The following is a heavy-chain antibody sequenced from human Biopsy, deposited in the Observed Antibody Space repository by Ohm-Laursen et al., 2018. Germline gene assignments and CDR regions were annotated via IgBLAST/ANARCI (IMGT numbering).Heavy chain of an antibody. CDR1: GDSISSDF. CDR3: ERSNGYGDYRFDD. CDR2: ISYTGDT. Sequence: SETLSLTCTVPGDSISSDFWSWIRQTPGKGLEWIGYISYTGDTNYNPSLESRITISLDTSKNQFSLMLSSVTAADTAVYYCERSNGYGDYRFDDGGQGTLVTVAS. D-gene: IGHD4-11*01. V-gene: IGHV4-59*01. J-gene: IGHJ4*02.